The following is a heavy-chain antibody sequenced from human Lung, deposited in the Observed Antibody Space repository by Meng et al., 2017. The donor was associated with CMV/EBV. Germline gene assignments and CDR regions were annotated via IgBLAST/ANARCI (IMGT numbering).Heavy chain of an antibody. CDR3: ARGPEVPACFDY. D-gene: IGHD1-14*01. V-gene: IGHV3-30*04. Sequence: GESXKISCEASGFTFSSYAMHWVRQAPGKGLEWVAVLSYDGSNKFYADSVKGRFTISRDNSKNTLYLQMNRLRAEDTAVYYCARGPEVPACFDYWGQGTLVTVSS. CDR1: GFTFSSYA. J-gene: IGHJ4*02. CDR2: LSYDGSNK.